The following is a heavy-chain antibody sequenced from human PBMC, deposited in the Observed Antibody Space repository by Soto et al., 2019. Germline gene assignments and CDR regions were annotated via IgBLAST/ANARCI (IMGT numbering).Heavy chain of an antibody. CDR1: GDSMSSSNW. Sequence: PSETLSLTCTVSGDSMSSSNWWNWVRQSPGKGLEWIGEAHHSGRTNYNPSLRGRVTISVDRSQNQVSLKLNSVTAADTALYYCARSEATALDYWGQGTLVTVSS. CDR2: AHHSGRT. CDR3: ARSEATALDY. V-gene: IGHV4-4*02. J-gene: IGHJ4*02.